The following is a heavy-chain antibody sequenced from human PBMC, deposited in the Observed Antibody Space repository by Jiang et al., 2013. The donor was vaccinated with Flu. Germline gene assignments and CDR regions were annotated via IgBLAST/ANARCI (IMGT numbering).Heavy chain of an antibody. CDR3: ARLMDGSGNSKWLDS. V-gene: IGHV5-10-1*01. CDR1: GYNFISYW. CDR2: IDPYDSYS. J-gene: IGHJ5*01. Sequence: GAEVKKPGESLRISCKASGYNFISYWITWVRQMPGKGLEWMGTIDPYDSYSTYSPSFQGRVTFSADKSISTAYLQWSSLRASDTATYYCARLMDGSGNSKWLDSWGQGTQVTVSS. D-gene: IGHD3-10*01.